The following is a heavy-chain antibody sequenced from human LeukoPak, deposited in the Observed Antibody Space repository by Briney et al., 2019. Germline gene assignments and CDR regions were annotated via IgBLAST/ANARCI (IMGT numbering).Heavy chain of an antibody. CDR3: TRVPHRNYYYYYMDV. J-gene: IGHJ6*03. V-gene: IGHV3-49*04. CDR2: IRGKAYGGTT. Sequence: GGSLRLSRTASGFTFGDYPMSWVRQAPGKGLEWVGFIRGKAYGGTTEYAASVKGRFTISRDDSNSIAYLQMNSLKTEDTAVYYCTRVPHRNYYYYYMDVWGKGTTVTVSS. CDR1: GFTFGDYP. D-gene: IGHD7-27*01.